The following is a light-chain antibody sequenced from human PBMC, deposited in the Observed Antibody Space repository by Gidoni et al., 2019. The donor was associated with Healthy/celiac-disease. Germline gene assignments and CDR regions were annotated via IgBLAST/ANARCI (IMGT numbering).Light chain of an antibody. Sequence: DIQMTQSPSSLSASVGDRVTITCRASQSMSSYLNWYQQKPGKAPKLVIYAASSLQSGVPSRFSGSGSGTDFTLTISSLQPEDFATYYCQQGYSSWTFGQGTKVEIK. V-gene: IGKV1-39*01. CDR3: QQGYSSWT. CDR1: QSMSSY. J-gene: IGKJ1*01. CDR2: AAS.